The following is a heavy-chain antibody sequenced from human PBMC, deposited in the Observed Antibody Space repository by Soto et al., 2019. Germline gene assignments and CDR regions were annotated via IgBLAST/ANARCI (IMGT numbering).Heavy chain of an antibody. CDR2: INPNSGGT. D-gene: IGHD4-17*01. CDR3: ARGQMTTVTTLGY. J-gene: IGHJ4*02. V-gene: IGHV1-2*04. CDR1: GYTFTGYY. Sequence: ASVKVSCKASGYTFTGYYMHWVRQAPGQGLEWMGWINPNSGGTNYAQKFQGWVTMTRDTSISTAYMELSRLRSDDTAVYYCARGQMTTVTTLGYWGQGTLVTVSS.